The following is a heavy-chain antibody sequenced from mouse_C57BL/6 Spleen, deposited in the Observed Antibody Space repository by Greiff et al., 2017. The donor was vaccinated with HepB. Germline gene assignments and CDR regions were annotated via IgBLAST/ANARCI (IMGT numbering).Heavy chain of an antibody. CDR3: ARSGSSYEGFAY. CDR1: GYTFTSYW. Sequence: VQLQQSGAELVRPGTSVKLSCKASGYTFTSYWMHWVKQRPGQGLEWIGVIDPSDSYTNYNQKFKGKATLTVDTSSSTAYMQLSSLTSEDSAVYYCARSGSSYEGFAYWGQGTLVTVSA. J-gene: IGHJ3*01. D-gene: IGHD1-1*01. CDR2: IDPSDSYT. V-gene: IGHV1-59*01.